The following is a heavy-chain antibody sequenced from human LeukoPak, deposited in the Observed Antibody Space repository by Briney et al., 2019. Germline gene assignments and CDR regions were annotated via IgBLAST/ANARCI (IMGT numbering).Heavy chain of an antibody. CDR2: IVVGSGNT. J-gene: IGHJ6*02. V-gene: IGHV1-58*02. CDR3: AAGPGNYYYGMDV. CDR1: GFTFTSSA. Sequence: APVKVSCKASGFTFTSSAMQWVRQARGQRLGWIGWIVVGSGNTNYAQKFQERVTITRDMSTSTAYMELSSLRSEDTAVYYCAAGPGNYYYGMDVWGQGTTVTVSS.